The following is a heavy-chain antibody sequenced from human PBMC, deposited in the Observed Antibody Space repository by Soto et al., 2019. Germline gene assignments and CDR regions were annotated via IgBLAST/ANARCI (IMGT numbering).Heavy chain of an antibody. V-gene: IGHV3-33*01. Sequence: QVQLVESGGGVVQPGRSLRLSCATSGFTFSSYGMHWVRQGPGKGLEWVAVIWYDGTNKYYADSVNGRFTISRDDSKNTLYLQMHILSAEDTAVYYCARGRITTVTAWGDWYLDLWGRGTLVTVSS. CDR3: ARGRITTVTAWGDWYLDL. CDR1: GFTFSSYG. J-gene: IGHJ2*01. CDR2: IWYDGTNK. D-gene: IGHD4-17*01.